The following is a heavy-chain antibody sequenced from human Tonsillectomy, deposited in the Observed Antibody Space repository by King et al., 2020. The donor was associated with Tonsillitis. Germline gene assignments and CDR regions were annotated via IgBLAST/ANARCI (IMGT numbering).Heavy chain of an antibody. Sequence: VQLVESGAAVRKPGASVKVSCKASGYTFTGYYMHWVRQAPGQGLEWMGWINPNSGGTDYAQKFQGRVTMTRDTSISTAYMELSRLRSDDTAVYYCARGISVAVAGTDFDYWGQGTLVTVSS. V-gene: IGHV1-2*02. D-gene: IGHD6-19*01. CDR1: GYTFTGYY. J-gene: IGHJ4*02. CDR2: INPNSGGT. CDR3: ARGISVAVAGTDFDY.